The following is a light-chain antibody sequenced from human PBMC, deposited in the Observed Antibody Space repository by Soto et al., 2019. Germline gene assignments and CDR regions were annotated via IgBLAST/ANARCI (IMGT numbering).Light chain of an antibody. CDR3: PTWDASLFGHV. J-gene: IGLJ1*01. CDR2: SND. V-gene: IGLV1-44*01. Sequence: QSVLTQPPSASATPGQRVTISCSGRSSDVGSNTVNWYQQFPGAAPKLLIYSNDQRPSGVPDRFSASKSGTSASLAISGLHSPDEPHYSCPTWDASLFGHVFGTATKVTV. CDR1: SSDVGSNT.